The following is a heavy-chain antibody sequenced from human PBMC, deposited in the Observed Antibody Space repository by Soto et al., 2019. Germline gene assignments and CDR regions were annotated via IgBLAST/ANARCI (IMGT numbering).Heavy chain of an antibody. V-gene: IGHV1-3*01. J-gene: IGHJ4*02. CDR2: INAGNGNT. CDR3: ARDLHGGNSGGDY. Sequence: ASVTVSCKASGYTFTSYAMHWVRQAPGQRLEWMGWINAGNGNTKYSQKFQGRVTITRDTSASTAYMELSSLRSEDTAVYYCARDLHGGNSGGDYWGQGTLVTVSS. CDR1: GYTFTSYA. D-gene: IGHD2-21*02.